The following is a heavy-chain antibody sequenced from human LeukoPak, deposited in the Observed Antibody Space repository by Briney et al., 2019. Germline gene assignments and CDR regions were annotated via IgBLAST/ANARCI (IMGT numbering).Heavy chain of an antibody. CDR1: GYTFTSYG. J-gene: IGHJ3*02. D-gene: IGHD3-10*01. CDR3: AREGYSGRFDI. Sequence: ASVKVSCKASGYTFTSYGISWVRQAPGQGLEWMGWINPNSGGTNYAQKFQGRVTMTRDTSISTAYMELSRLRSDDTAVYYCAREGYSGRFDIWGQGTMVTVSS. CDR2: INPNSGGT. V-gene: IGHV1-2*02.